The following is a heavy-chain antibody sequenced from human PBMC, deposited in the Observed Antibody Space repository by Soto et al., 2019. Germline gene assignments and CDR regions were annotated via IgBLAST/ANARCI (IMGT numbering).Heavy chain of an antibody. J-gene: IGHJ6*02. CDR3: ASMDTDYYYYYGMDV. CDR2: INAGNGNT. D-gene: IGHD5-18*01. Sequence: GASVNVSCKSSGYTFTSYSIHWVRQAPGQRLEWMGWINAGNGNTKYSQKFQGRVTITRDTSASTAYMELSSLRSEDTAVYYCASMDTDYYYYYGMDVWGQGTTVTVSS. V-gene: IGHV1-3*01. CDR1: GYTFTSYS.